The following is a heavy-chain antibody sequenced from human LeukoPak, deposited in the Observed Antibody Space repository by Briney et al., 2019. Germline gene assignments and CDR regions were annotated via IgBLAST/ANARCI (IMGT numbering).Heavy chain of an antibody. CDR2: INSDGSTI. CDR3: ARDFVGSRDY. CDR1: GFTFSSFW. J-gene: IGHJ4*02. V-gene: IGHV3-74*01. Sequence: PGGSLRLSCAASGFTFSSFWMHWVRQAPGKGLVWVSRINSDGSTINYADSVKGRFTISRDNAKNTLYLQMNSLRAEDTAVYYCARDFVGSRDYWGQGTLVTVSS. D-gene: IGHD1-26*01.